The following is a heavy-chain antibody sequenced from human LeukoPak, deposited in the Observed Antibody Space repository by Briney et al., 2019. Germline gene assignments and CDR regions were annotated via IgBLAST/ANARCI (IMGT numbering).Heavy chain of an antibody. Sequence: PSETLSLTCALYGGSFSNYHWKWIRQTPGQGLEWIGQIYHSGHADYNPSLKSRVSISIDTSKNLFSLTLSSVTAADTAVYYCARGGAVNGFDVWGQGTGVTVSS. V-gene: IGHV4-34*01. CDR3: ARGGAVNGFDV. CDR1: GGSFSNYH. J-gene: IGHJ3*01. CDR2: IYHSGHA. D-gene: IGHD6-19*01.